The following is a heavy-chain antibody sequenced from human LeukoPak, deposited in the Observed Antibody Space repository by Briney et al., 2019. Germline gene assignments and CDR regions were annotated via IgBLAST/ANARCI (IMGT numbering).Heavy chain of an antibody. CDR2: ISYDGSNK. V-gene: IGHV3-30*18. J-gene: IGHJ6*02. D-gene: IGHD5-12*01. Sequence: GRSLRLSCAASGFTFSSYGMHWVRQAPGKGLEWVAVISYDGSNKYYADSVKGRFTISRDNSKNTLYLQMNSLRAEDTAVYYCAKEWLRFSFYYYGMDVWGQGTTVTVSS. CDR1: GFTFSSYG. CDR3: AKEWLRFSFYYYGMDV.